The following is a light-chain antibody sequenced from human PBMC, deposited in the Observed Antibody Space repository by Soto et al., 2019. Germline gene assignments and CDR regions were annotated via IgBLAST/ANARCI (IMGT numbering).Light chain of an antibody. V-gene: IGLV2-14*02. CDR1: RDDVGRYNL. CDR3: AAWDDSLEVV. CDR2: EAT. J-gene: IGLJ2*01. Sequence: QSALTQPASVSGSPGQSITISCIGTRDDVGRYNLVSWYQHHPGKAPKVVIYEATKRPSGVPDRFSGSKSGTSASLAISGLQSEDEADYYCAAWDDSLEVVFGGGTKLTVL.